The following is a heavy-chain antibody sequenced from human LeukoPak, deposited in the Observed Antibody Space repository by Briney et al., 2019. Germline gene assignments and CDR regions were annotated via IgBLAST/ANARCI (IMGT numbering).Heavy chain of an antibody. CDR3: ARERDYYDSSGFL. D-gene: IGHD3-22*01. J-gene: IGHJ4*02. V-gene: IGHV4-39*02. CDR1: GGSISSSSYY. Sequence: SETLSLPCTVSGGSISSSSYYWGWIRQPPGKGLEWIGSIYYSGSTYYNPSLKSRVTISVDTSKNQFSLKLSSVTAADTAVYYCARERDYYDSSGFLWGQGTLVTVSS. CDR2: IYYSGST.